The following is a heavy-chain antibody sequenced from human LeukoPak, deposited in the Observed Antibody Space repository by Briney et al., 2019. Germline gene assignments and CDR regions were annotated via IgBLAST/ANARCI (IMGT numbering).Heavy chain of an antibody. CDR2: INPSGGST. V-gene: IGHV1-46*01. CDR3: ARERHSSDSGDAFAFDI. CDR1: GYTFTSYY. J-gene: IGHJ3*02. Sequence: ASVKVSCKASGYTFTSYYMHWVRQAPGQGLEWMGIINPSGGSTSYAQKFQGRVTMTRDTSTSTVYMELSSLRSEDTAVYYCARERHSSDSGDAFAFDIWGQGTMVTVSS. D-gene: IGHD3-22*01.